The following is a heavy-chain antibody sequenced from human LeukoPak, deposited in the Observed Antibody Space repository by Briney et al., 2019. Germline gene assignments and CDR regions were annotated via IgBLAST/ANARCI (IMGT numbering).Heavy chain of an antibody. J-gene: IGHJ6*03. CDR2: IWYDGSNK. CDR1: AFTFSSYG. V-gene: IGHV3-33*06. CDR3: AKVGWFGELLATAYYYMDV. D-gene: IGHD3-10*01. Sequence: GRSLRLSCAASAFTFSSYGMHWVRQAPGKGLEWVAVIWYDGSNKYYADSVKGRFTISRDNSKNTLYLQMNSLRAEDTAVYYCAKVGWFGELLATAYYYMDVWGKGTTVTVSS.